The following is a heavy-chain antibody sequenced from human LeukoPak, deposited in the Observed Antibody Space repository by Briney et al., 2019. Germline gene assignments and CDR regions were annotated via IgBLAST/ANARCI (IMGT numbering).Heavy chain of an antibody. CDR3: ARSKYYFDY. V-gene: IGHV4-59*01. D-gene: IGHD2/OR15-2a*01. J-gene: IGHJ4*02. CDR2: IYYSGTT. CDR1: SGSISSDY. Sequence: SETLSPTRTVSSGSISSDYWSWIRQPPGKGLEWIGYIYYSGTTNYNPSLKSRVTMSVDTSRKLFSLKLSSVTAAETAVYYCARSKYYFDYWGQGTLVTVSS.